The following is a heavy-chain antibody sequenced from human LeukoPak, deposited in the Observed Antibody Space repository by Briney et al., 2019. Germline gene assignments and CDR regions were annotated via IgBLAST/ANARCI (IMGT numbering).Heavy chain of an antibody. Sequence: GGSLRLSCATSGFTSSTYWMTWIRQAPGKGLEWVANIKQDGSEKNYVDSVRGRFTISRDNAKSSLYLQMNSLRAEDTAVYYCASFVPDHWGQGTLVTVSS. CDR1: GFTSSTYW. V-gene: IGHV3-7*01. D-gene: IGHD3-3*01. CDR3: ASFVPDH. J-gene: IGHJ5*02. CDR2: IKQDGSEK.